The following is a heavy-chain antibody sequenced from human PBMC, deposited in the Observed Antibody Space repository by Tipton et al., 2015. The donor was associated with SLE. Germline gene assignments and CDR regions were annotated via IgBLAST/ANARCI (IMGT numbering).Heavy chain of an antibody. CDR3: ARDHKYRSTSEGAFDI. J-gene: IGHJ3*02. Sequence: TLSLTCAVYGGSFSGYYWSWIRQPPGKGLEWIGEINHSGSTNYNPSLKSRITISVDTSKDQFSLKMSSITAADTAVYYCARDHKYRSTSEGAFDIWGQGTMVTVSA. CDR1: GGSFSGYY. D-gene: IGHD6-13*01. V-gene: IGHV4-34*09. CDR2: INHSGST.